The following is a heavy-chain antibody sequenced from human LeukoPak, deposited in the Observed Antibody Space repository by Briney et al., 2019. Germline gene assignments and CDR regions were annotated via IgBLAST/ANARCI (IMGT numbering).Heavy chain of an antibody. V-gene: IGHV3-48*04. Sequence: GGSLRLSCAASGFTFSSYSMNWVRHAPGKGLEWVSYISSSSSTIYYAASVMGRFTISRDNAKNSLYLQMNSLRAEDTAVYYCARVVPYDYGDYVSRDWFDPWGQGTLVTVSS. CDR1: GFTFSSYS. CDR3: ARVVPYDYGDYVSRDWFDP. D-gene: IGHD4-17*01. J-gene: IGHJ5*02. CDR2: ISSSSSTI.